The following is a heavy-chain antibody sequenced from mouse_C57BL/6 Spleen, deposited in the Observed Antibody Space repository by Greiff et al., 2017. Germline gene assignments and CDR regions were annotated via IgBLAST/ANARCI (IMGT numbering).Heavy chain of an antibody. Sequence: EVHLVEPGGGLVQPKGSLKLSCAASGFSFNTYAMNWVRQAPGKGFEWVARLRSKSNNYATYYAVSVKARFTISRDSSESMLYLQMNNLKAEDTAMYYCVRQEYYDVSYWYFDVWGTGTTVTVSS. CDR2: LRSKSNNYAT. D-gene: IGHD2-4*01. V-gene: IGHV10-1*01. J-gene: IGHJ1*03. CDR1: GFSFNTYA. CDR3: VRQEYYDVSYWYFDV.